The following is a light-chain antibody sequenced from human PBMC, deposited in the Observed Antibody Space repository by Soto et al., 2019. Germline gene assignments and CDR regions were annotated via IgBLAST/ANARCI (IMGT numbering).Light chain of an antibody. V-gene: IGKV1-5*03. CDR3: QQYNTYSRT. CDR1: QSISSS. J-gene: IGKJ1*01. Sequence: DIQMTQSPSTLSASVRDRITITCVSSQSISSSLAWYQQKPGKAPKLLIYMASNLQSGVPSRFGGAGSGTEFTLTISSLQPDDFATYYCQQYNTYSRTFGQGTKVDIK. CDR2: MAS.